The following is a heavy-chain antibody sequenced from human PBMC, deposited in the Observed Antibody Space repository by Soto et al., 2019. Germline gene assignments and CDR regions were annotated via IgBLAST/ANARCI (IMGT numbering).Heavy chain of an antibody. Sequence: SETLSLTCTVSGGSISSYYWSWFRQPPGKGLEWIGYIYYSGSTNYNPSLKSRVTISVDTSKNQFSLKLSSVTAADTAVYYCARVAEGQYCSGGSCYYFDYWGQGTLVTVS. V-gene: IGHV4-59*01. CDR1: GGSISSYY. D-gene: IGHD2-15*01. CDR3: ARVAEGQYCSGGSCYYFDY. CDR2: IYYSGST. J-gene: IGHJ4*02.